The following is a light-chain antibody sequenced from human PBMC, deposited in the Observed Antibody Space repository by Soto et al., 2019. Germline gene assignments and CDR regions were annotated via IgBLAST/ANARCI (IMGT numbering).Light chain of an antibody. CDR3: QQPNTFLPLT. J-gene: IGKJ4*01. CDR2: GAS. CDR1: QGISNW. V-gene: IGKV1-12*01. Sequence: DIQMTQSPSSVSASVGDRVTITCRASQGISNWLAWYQQQPGKAPKLLIYGASSLQSGVPSRFSGGGSGTHFTPIICSLLPKHFATYDGQQPNTFLPLTFGGGTKVQI.